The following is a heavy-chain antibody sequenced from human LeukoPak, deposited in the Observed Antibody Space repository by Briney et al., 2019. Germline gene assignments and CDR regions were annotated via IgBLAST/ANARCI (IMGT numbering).Heavy chain of an antibody. Sequence: GGSLRLSCAASGFTFSDYYMSWIRQAPGKGLEWVSYTSSSGSSKDYADSVKGRFTTSRDNAKNSLYLQMNSLRAEDTAVYYCARHLRAPSSSLFFDYWGQGTLVTVSS. D-gene: IGHD6-13*01. J-gene: IGHJ4*02. CDR1: GFTFSDYY. CDR2: TSSSGSSK. CDR3: ARHLRAPSSSLFFDY. V-gene: IGHV3-11*01.